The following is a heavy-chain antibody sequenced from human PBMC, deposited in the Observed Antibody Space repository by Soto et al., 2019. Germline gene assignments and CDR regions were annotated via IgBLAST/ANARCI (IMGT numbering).Heavy chain of an antibody. Sequence: SETLSLTCTVSVGTISRSAFYWGWIRQPPGKGLEWIGSVHYTGSTYYNPSLKSRVTISIDSSKNHLSLKVSSVTAADTAVFYFARHFFTEETTTYFDTWGQEDVLTISS. V-gene: IGHV4-39*01. CDR2: VHYTGST. D-gene: IGHD1-1*01. CDR3: ARHFFTEETTTYFDT. CDR1: VGTISRSAFY. J-gene: IGHJ5*02.